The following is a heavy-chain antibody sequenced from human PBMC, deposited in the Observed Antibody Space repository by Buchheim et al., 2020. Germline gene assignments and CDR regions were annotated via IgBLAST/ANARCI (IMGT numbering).Heavy chain of an antibody. Sequence: QVQLVESGGGVVQPGRSLRLSCAASGFTFSSYAMHWVRQASGKGLEWVAVISYDGSNKYYADSVKGRFTISRDNSKNTLYLQMNSLRAEDTAVYYCARGTGYVSDYWGHG. V-gene: IGHV3-30-3*01. CDR2: ISYDGSNK. CDR1: GFTFSSYA. CDR3: ARGTGYVSDY. D-gene: IGHD5-12*01. J-gene: IGHJ4*01.